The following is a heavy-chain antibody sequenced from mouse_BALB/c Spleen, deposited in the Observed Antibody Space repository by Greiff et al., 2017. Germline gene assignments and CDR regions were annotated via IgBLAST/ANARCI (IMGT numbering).Heavy chain of an antibody. D-gene: IGHD1-2*01. Sequence: EVQVVESGAELVKPGASVKLSCTASGFNIKDTYMHWVKQRPEQGLEWIGRIDPANGNTKYDPKFQGKATITADTSSNTAYLQLSSLTSEDTAVYYCARGATATSAWFAYWGQGTLVTVSA. CDR3: ARGATATSAWFAY. V-gene: IGHV14-3*02. CDR2: IDPANGNT. J-gene: IGHJ3*01. CDR1: GFNIKDTY.